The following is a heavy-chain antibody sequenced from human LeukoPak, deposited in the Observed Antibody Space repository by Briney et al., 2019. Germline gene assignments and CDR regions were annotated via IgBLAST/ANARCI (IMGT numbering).Heavy chain of an antibody. CDR3: AASSSWDRYYYYYGMDV. V-gene: IGHV1-58*01. CDR1: GFTFTSSA. J-gene: IGHJ6*04. Sequence: GASVKVSCKASGFTFTSSAVQWVRQARGQRLKWIGWIVVVSGNTNYAQKFQERVTITRDMSTSTAYMELSSLRSEDTAVYYCAASSSWDRYYYYYGMDVWGKGTTVTVSS. D-gene: IGHD6-13*01. CDR2: IVVVSGNT.